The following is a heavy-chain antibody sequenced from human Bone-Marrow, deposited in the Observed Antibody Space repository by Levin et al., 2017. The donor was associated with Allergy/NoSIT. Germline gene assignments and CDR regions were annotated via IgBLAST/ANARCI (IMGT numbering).Heavy chain of an antibody. Sequence: GGSLRLSCAASGFTFSSYGMHWVRQAPGKGLEWVAVIWYDGSNKYYADSVKGRFTISRDNSKNTLYLQMNSLRAEDTAVYYCARDVAAEDDYFDYWGQGTLVTVSS. CDR2: IWYDGSNK. CDR1: GFTFSSYG. CDR3: ARDVAAEDDYFDY. V-gene: IGHV3-33*01. J-gene: IGHJ4*02. D-gene: IGHD5-12*01.